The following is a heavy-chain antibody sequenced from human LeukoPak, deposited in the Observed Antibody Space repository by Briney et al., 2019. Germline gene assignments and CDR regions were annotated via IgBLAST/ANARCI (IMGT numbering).Heavy chain of an antibody. CDR1: GFTFSSYD. CDR2: ISGSDYTT. J-gene: IGHJ4*02. CDR3: ARSRSGYYEDY. Sequence: GGSLRLSCAASGFTFSSYDMSWVRQAPGKGLEWVSVISGSDYTTYYADSVKGRFTISRDNSKNTLYLQMNSLRAEDTAVYYCARSRSGYYEDYWGQGTLVTVSS. V-gene: IGHV3-23*01. D-gene: IGHD3-22*01.